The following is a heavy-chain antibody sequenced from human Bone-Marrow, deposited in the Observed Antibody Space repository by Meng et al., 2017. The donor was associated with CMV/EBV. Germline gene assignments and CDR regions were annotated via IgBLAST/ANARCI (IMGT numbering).Heavy chain of an antibody. D-gene: IGHD3-10*01. V-gene: IGHV3-21*01. Sequence: GESLKISCEGFGFNFNSCTMDWVRQAPGRGLEWVSSISSSSSYIYYADSVKGRFTISRDNAKNSLYLQMNSLRAEDTAVYYCASHNPGRGYYYGMDVWGQGATVTVSS. CDR2: ISSSSSYI. CDR3: ASHNPGRGYYYGMDV. J-gene: IGHJ6*02. CDR1: GFNFNSCT.